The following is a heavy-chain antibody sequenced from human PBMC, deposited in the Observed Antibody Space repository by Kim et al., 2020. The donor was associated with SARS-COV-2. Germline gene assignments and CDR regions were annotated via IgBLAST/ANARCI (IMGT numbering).Heavy chain of an antibody. D-gene: IGHD3-22*01. V-gene: IGHV4-39*07. Sequence: SNPSRKSRVTISVDTSKNQFYLKLSSVTAADTAVYCCARGGYDSSGYYYRWGQGTLVTVSS. CDR3: ARGGYDSSGYYYR. J-gene: IGHJ4*02.